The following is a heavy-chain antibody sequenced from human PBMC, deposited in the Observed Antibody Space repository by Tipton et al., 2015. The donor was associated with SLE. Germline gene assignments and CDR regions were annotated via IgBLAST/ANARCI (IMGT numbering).Heavy chain of an antibody. J-gene: IGHJ4*02. D-gene: IGHD1-26*01. CDR1: GGSISSGGYY. CDR2: IYYSGST. CDR3: ARGWGHSGSDRLCLGY. Sequence: TLSLTCTVSGGSISSGGYYWSWIRQHPGKGLEWIGYIYYSGSTYYNPSLKSRVTISVDTPKNQFSLKLSSVTAADTAVYYCARGWGHSGSDRLCLGYWGQGTLVTVSS. V-gene: IGHV4-31*03.